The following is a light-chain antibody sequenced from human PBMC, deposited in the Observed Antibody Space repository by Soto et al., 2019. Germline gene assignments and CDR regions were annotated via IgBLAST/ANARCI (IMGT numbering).Light chain of an antibody. Sequence: QSALTQPPSVSGTPGQRIPISCSGDSSNIGDNFVYWHQQVPETAPKLLIYRNDERPSGVPDRFSGSKSGTSASLAISGLRSEDEAEYYCATWDDSFRGLFGGGTMLTVL. CDR1: SSNIGDNF. CDR3: ATWDDSFRGL. V-gene: IGLV1-47*01. CDR2: RND. J-gene: IGLJ3*02.